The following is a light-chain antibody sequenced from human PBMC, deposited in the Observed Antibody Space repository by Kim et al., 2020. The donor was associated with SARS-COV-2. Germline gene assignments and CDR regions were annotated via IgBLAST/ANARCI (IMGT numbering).Light chain of an antibody. CDR1: QCISNY. Sequence: AFVGDRVTITCRASQCISNYLARYQQKPGKVPKRLIYAASFLRSGVPSRFRGSGSGTDFTLTISSLQPEDVATYYCQKYNSAPFTFGPGTKVDIK. CDR2: AAS. V-gene: IGKV1-27*01. J-gene: IGKJ3*01. CDR3: QKYNSAPFT.